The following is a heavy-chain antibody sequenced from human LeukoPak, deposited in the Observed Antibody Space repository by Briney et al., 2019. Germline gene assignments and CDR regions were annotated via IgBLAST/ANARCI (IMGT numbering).Heavy chain of an antibody. CDR3: ARVGSSSLYYYYMDV. J-gene: IGHJ6*03. D-gene: IGHD6-13*01. CDR2: ISSSGGTR. V-gene: IGHV3-48*03. Sequence: GGSLRLSCAASGFMFSSYEMNGVRQAPGKGLEWVSYISSSGGTRYYADSVKGRFTISRDNAKNSLYLQITSLRAEDTAVYYCARVGSSSLYYYYMDVWGKGTTVIISS. CDR1: GFMFSSYE.